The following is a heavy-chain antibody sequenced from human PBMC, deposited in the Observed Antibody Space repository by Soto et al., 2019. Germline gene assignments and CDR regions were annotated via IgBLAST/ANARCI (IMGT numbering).Heavy chain of an antibody. Sequence: QVQLQQWGAGLLKPSETLSLTCAVYGGSFSGYYWSWIRQPPGKGMEWIGENNHSGSTNYSPSLKSRVTISVDTSKNQFSLKLSSVTAADTAVYYCARGGPPLLWFGELLQSYFDYWGQGTLVTVSS. CDR1: GGSFSGYY. J-gene: IGHJ4*02. CDR2: NNHSGST. D-gene: IGHD3-10*01. V-gene: IGHV4-34*01. CDR3: ARGGPPLLWFGELLQSYFDY.